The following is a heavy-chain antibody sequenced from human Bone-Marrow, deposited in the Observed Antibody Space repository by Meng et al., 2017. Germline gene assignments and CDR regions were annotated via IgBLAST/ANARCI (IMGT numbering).Heavy chain of an antibody. D-gene: IGHD1-1*01. J-gene: IGHJ4*02. V-gene: IGHV4-61*01. CDR3: ARGTIHVGFPAYFDN. CDR2: IFHSGST. Sequence: GSLRLSCTVSGGSVNSGSYLWTWIRQPTGKGLEWIGYIFHSGSTNYNASLKSRVTFSADTSKNQFSLNLLSVTAADTAVYYCARGTIHVGFPAYFDNWGQGTLVTVSS. CDR1: GGSVNSGSYL.